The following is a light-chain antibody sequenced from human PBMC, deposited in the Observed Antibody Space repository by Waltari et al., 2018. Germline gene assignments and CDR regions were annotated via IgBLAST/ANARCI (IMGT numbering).Light chain of an antibody. CDR2: GAS. CDR1: QSVSRF. J-gene: IGKJ1*01. CDR3: QKYDRLPAT. Sequence: EIVLPPPPATLSLGPGDRGTLSCRASQSVSRFLAWYQQKPGQAPRLLIYGASTRATGIPDRFSGSGSGTDFSLTISRLEPEDFAVYYCQKYDRLPATFGQGTKVEIK. V-gene: IGKV3-20*01.